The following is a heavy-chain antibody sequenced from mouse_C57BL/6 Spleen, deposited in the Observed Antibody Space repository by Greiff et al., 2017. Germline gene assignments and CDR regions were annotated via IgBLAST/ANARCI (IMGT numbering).Heavy chain of an antibody. J-gene: IGHJ2*01. Sequence: EVQRVESGGGLVKPGGSLKLSCAASGFTFSSYAMSWVRQTPEKRLEWVATISDGGSYTYYPDNVKGRFTISRDNAKNNLYLQMSHLKSEDTAMYYCARDHYGSSSGYFDYWGQGTTLTVSS. CDR3: ARDHYGSSSGYFDY. CDR2: ISDGGSYT. D-gene: IGHD1-1*01. CDR1: GFTFSSYA. V-gene: IGHV5-4*01.